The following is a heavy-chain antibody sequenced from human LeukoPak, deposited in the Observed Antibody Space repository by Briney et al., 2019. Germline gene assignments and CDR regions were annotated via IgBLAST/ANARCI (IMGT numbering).Heavy chain of an antibody. D-gene: IGHD5-12*01. Sequence: SETLSLTCSVSGDSISYFYWSWIRQAAGKGLEWIGRFSSSGTTDYNASLKSRVTMSVDTSKNQLSLKLSSVTAADTAVYYCARLRTGYGRPYYFDYWGQGTLVTVSS. CDR2: FSSSGTT. CDR1: GDSISYFY. J-gene: IGHJ4*02. CDR3: ARLRTGYGRPYYFDY. V-gene: IGHV4-4*07.